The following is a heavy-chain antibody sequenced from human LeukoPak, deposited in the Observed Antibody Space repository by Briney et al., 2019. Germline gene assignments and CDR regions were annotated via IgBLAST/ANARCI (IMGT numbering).Heavy chain of an antibody. Sequence: SETLSLTCTVSGGSVSSGDYYWSWIRQPPGKGLEWIGYIYYSGSTYYNPSLKSRVTISVDTSKNQFSLKLSSVTAADTAVYYCARESIDSSDYCYRGGDAFDIWGQGTMVTVSS. CDR3: ARESIDSSDYCYRGGDAFDI. D-gene: IGHD3-22*01. CDR2: IYYSGST. V-gene: IGHV4-30-4*01. J-gene: IGHJ3*02. CDR1: GGSVSSGDYY.